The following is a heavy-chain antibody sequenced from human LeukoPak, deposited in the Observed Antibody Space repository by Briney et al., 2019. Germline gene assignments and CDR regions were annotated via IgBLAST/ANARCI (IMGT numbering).Heavy chain of an antibody. D-gene: IGHD4-17*01. CDR2: IIPIFGTA. Sequence: ASVKVSCKASGGTFSSYAISWVRQAPGQGLEWMGGIIPIFGTANYAQKFQGRVTITADESTSTAYMELSSLRSEDTAVYYCARADYGDYHTPSEHWGQGTLVTVSS. V-gene: IGHV1-69*13. CDR3: ARADYGDYHTPSEH. J-gene: IGHJ1*01. CDR1: GGTFSSYA.